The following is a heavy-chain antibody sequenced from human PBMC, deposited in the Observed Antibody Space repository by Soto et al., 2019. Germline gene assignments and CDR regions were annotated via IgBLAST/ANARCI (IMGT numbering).Heavy chain of an antibody. V-gene: IGHV1-8*02. J-gene: IGHJ3*02. CDR2: MNPNSGNT. D-gene: IGHD3-3*01. CDR1: GYTFTSYD. CDR3: AREFRVDFWSGYYAFDI. Sequence: ASVKVSCKASGYTFTSYDINWVRQATGQGLEWMGWMNPNSGNTGYAQKFQGRVTMTRNTSISTAYMELSSLRSEDTAVYYCAREFRVDFWSGYYAFDIWGQGTMVTVSS.